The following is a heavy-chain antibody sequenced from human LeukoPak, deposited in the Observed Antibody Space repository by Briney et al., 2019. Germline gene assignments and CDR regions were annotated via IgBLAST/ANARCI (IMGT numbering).Heavy chain of an antibody. CDR3: AKDRVGGGVGAAHWYFDL. D-gene: IGHD1-26*01. V-gene: IGHV3-23*01. J-gene: IGHJ2*01. Sequence: GGPLRLSCAASRFTFSSFAMSWVRQAPGKGLEWVSAISGGGGSTYYADSVKGRFTISRDNSKNTLYLRMNSLRAEDTAVYYCAKDRVGGGVGAAHWYFDLWGRGTLVTVSS. CDR1: RFTFSSFA. CDR2: ISGGGGST.